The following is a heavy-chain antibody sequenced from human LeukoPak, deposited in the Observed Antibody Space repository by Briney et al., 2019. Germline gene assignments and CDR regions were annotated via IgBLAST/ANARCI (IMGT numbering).Heavy chain of an antibody. CDR1: GGSISSGGYY. CDR2: IYYSGST. V-gene: IGHV4-31*03. Sequence: SETLSLTCTVSGGSISSGGYYWSWIRQHSGKGLEWIGYIYYSGSTYYNPSLMSRVTISVDTSKNQFSLKLSSVTAADTAVYYCARDRGYSYGYGAFDYWGQGTLVTVSS. D-gene: IGHD5-18*01. J-gene: IGHJ4*02. CDR3: ARDRGYSYGYGAFDY.